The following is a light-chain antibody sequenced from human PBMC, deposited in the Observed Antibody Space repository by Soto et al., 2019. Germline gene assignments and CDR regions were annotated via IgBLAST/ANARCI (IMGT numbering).Light chain of an antibody. Sequence: EIVLTQSPGTLSLSPGERATLSCRASQSVTSSYLAWYRQNPGQPHRLLIYAASRRATAIPDRFIGSGSGTDFTLTISRLEPEDFAVYYCQQYGSSPGTFGQGTKVEIK. V-gene: IGKV3-20*01. CDR3: QQYGSSPGT. CDR2: AAS. J-gene: IGKJ1*01. CDR1: QSVTSSY.